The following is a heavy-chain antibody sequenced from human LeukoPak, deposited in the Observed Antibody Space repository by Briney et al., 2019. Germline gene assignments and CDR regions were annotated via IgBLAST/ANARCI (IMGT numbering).Heavy chain of an antibody. D-gene: IGHD5-18*01. J-gene: IGHJ4*02. Sequence: PSETLSLTCAVYGGSFSDYYWSWIRQPPGKGLEWIGEINHNGDANYNPSLKSRVTISVDTSKNQFSLKINSVTAADTALYYCARGGYSYGHKEGEFDSWGQGTLVTVSS. V-gene: IGHV4-34*01. CDR3: ARGGYSYGHKEGEFDS. CDR1: GGSFSDYY. CDR2: INHNGDA.